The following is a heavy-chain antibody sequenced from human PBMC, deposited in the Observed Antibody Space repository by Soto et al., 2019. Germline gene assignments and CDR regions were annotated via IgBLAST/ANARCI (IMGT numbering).Heavy chain of an antibody. J-gene: IGHJ4*02. Sequence: GGSLRLSCAASGFTFSSYAMSWVRQSPGKGLEWVSTISGSGGSAYYADSMKGRLTIFRDNSKNTVYLQMNSLRAEDTAVYYCAKDFGDSSGYYHEGVYFAYWGQGTLVIVST. CDR3: AKDFGDSSGYYHEGVYFAY. CDR1: GFTFSSYA. D-gene: IGHD3-22*01. V-gene: IGHV3-23*01. CDR2: ISGSGGSA.